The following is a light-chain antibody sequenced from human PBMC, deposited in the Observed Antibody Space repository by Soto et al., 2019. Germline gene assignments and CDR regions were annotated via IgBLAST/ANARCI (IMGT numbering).Light chain of an antibody. CDR3: NSYTSRTAYV. Sequence: QSALTQPASVSVSPGQSITISCTGASSDVGRYNYVSWYQLHPGKAPKLIIYEVSNRPSGVSNRFSGSKSGNTASLTISGLRAEDEADYYCNSYTSRTAYVFGTGTKLTVL. J-gene: IGLJ1*01. CDR2: EVS. V-gene: IGLV2-14*01. CDR1: SSDVGRYNY.